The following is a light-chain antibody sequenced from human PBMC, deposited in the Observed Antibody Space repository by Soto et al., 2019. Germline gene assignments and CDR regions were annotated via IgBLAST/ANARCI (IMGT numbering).Light chain of an antibody. J-gene: IGKJ1*01. CDR2: GAS. V-gene: IGKV3-15*01. CDR3: QQYNNWPPWT. Sequence: EIVMTQSPATLSVSPGERATLSCRASQSVSSNLAWYQQKPGQAPRLLIYGASTRATAISARFSGSGSGTEFTLTSSSLQSEHFAVYYCQQYNNWPPWTFSQGTKVEIK. CDR1: QSVSSN.